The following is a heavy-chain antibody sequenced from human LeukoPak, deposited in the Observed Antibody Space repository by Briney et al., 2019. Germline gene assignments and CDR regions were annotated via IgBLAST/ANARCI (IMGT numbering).Heavy chain of an antibody. D-gene: IGHD3-3*01. V-gene: IGHV4-39*01. CDR3: ARTHDRITIFGVAYGEPLAFDI. CDR2: IYYSGNT. J-gene: IGHJ3*02. CDR1: GVSISSSNSY. Sequence: PSETLSLTCTVSGVSISSSNSYWGWIRQPPGKGLEWIGSIYYSGNTYYNASLKSQVSISIDTSKNQFSLKLSSVTAADTAVYYCARTHDRITIFGVAYGEPLAFDIWGQGTMVTVSS.